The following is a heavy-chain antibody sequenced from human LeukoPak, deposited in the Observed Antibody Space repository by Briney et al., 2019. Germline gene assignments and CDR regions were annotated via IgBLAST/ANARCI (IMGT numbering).Heavy chain of an antibody. CDR1: GFTFSSFG. V-gene: IGHV3-30*02. Sequence: PGGSLRLSCAASGFTFSSFGMHWGRQAPGKGLEWVAFIQYDAGNRQYADSVKGRFTISRDNSKTTLYMQMNSLTAEDTAVYYCARDLGVANDAFDIWGQGTMVTVSS. D-gene: IGHD2-15*01. CDR3: ARDLGVANDAFDI. J-gene: IGHJ3*02. CDR2: IQYDAGNR.